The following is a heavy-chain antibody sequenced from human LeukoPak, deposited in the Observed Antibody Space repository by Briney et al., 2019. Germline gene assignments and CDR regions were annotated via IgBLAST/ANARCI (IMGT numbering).Heavy chain of an antibody. J-gene: IGHJ5*02. CDR2: INPNSGGT. D-gene: IGHD3-22*01. V-gene: IGHV1-2*02. CDR1: GYTFTGYY. CDR3: ARGPLLYYYDSSGYLRGLNWFDP. Sequence: ASVKVSCKASGYTFTGYYMHWVRQAPGQGLEWMGWINPNSGGTNYAQKFQGRVTMTRDTSISTAYMELSRLRSDDTAVYYCARGPLLYYYDSSGYLRGLNWFDPWGQGTLVTVSS.